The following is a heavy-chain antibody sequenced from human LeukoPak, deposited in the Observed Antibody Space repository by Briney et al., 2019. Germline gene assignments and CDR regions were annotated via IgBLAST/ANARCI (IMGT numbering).Heavy chain of an antibody. J-gene: IGHJ6*02. CDR2: MYYSGST. Sequence: PSETLSLTCTVSVGSIRSDDSYWTWIRQPPGKGLEWIGYMYYSGSTYYDPSLKTRISISEDTSKSQISLKLTSVTAADTAVYYCARDKWVRVGNSWRHYAMDVWGQGTTVTVSS. D-gene: IGHD6-13*01. V-gene: IGHV4-30-4*08. CDR3: ARDKWVRVGNSWRHYAMDV. CDR1: VGSIRSDDSY.